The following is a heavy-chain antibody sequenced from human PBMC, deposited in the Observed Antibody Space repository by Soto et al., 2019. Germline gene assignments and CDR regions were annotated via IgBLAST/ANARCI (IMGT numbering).Heavy chain of an antibody. CDR1: GDFMNSADHS. CDR2: IHHSGNT. J-gene: IGHJ4*02. D-gene: IGHD3-22*01. CDR3: ARQVVVTSYYFDY. Sequence: SETLSLTCAVSGDFMNSADHSWAWIRQPPGKGLEWIGYIHHSGNTYSNPALRSRLTMSVDRSKNQFSLNLTSWTGTDTAIYYCARQVVVTSYYFDYWGRGTLVTVSS. V-gene: IGHV4-30-2*01.